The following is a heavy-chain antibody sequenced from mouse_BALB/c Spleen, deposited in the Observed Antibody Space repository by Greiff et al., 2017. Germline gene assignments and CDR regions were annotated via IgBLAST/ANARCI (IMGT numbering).Heavy chain of an antibody. D-gene: IGHD1-2*01. CDR3: ARDRGLRLRVDY. V-gene: IGHV5-6-3*01. CDR2: INSNGGST. Sequence: EVQLVESGGGLVQPGGSLKLSCAASGFTFSSYGMSWVRQTPDKRLELVATINSNGGSTYYPDSVKGRFTISRDNAKNTLYLQMSSLKSEDTAMYYCARDRGLRLRVDYWGQGTTLTVSS. J-gene: IGHJ2*01. CDR1: GFTFSSYG.